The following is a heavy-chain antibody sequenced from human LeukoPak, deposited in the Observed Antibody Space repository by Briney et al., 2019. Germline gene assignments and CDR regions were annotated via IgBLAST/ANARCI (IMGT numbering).Heavy chain of an antibody. V-gene: IGHV1-2*02. CDR1: GYTFTGYY. D-gene: IGHD2-2*01. J-gene: IGHJ4*02. Sequence: ASVKVSCKASGYTFTGYYMHWVRQAPGQGLEWMGWINPNSGGTNYAQKFQGRVTMARDTSISTAYMELSRLRSDDTAMYYCAREGGWEDIVVVPAAPDYWGQGTLVTVSS. CDR3: AREGGWEDIVVVPAAPDY. CDR2: INPNSGGT.